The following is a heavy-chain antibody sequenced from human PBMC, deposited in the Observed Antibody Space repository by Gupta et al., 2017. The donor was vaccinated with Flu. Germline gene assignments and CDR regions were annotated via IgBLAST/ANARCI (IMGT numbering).Heavy chain of an antibody. CDR3: AKGTLYNWNYMNWFDP. D-gene: IGHD1-7*01. V-gene: IGHV3-23*01. CDR1: GFPFGSYA. Sequence: EVQLLESGGDLVPPGGSLRLSCAASGFPFGSYAMSWVRQAPGKGLEWVSIVSGSGGSTYYADSARGRFTVSRDNSKNTLYLQMNSLRAEDTAVYYCAKGTLYNWNYMNWFDPWGQGTLVTVSS. CDR2: VSGSGGST. J-gene: IGHJ5*02.